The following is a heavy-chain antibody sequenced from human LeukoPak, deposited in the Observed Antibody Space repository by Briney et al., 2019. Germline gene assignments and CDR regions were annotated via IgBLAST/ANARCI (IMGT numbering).Heavy chain of an antibody. CDR3: ARSIDYGSGSYYAFDY. CDR2: IIPIFGTA. V-gene: IGHV1-69*13. J-gene: IGHJ4*02. CDR1: GGTFSSYA. Sequence: GASVKVSCKASGGTFSSYAISWVRQAPGQGLEWMGGIIPIFGTANYAQKFQGRVTITADESTSTAYMELSSLRSEDTAVYYCARSIDYGSGSYYAFDYWGQGTLVTVSS. D-gene: IGHD3-10*01.